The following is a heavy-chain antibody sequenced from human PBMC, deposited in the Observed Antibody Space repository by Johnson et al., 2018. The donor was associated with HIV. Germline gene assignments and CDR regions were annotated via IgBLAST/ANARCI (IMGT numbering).Heavy chain of an antibody. J-gene: IGHJ3*02. V-gene: IGHV3-7*01. Sequence: VHLVESGGVVVRPGGSLRLSCAASGFTFSSYWMSWVRQAPGKGLEWVANIKQDGSEKYYVDSVKGRFTISRDNAKNSLYLQMNSLRAEDTAVYYCARERVVFASQSYSYGHDAFDIWGKGTMVTVSS. CDR3: ARERVVFASQSYSYGHDAFDI. D-gene: IGHD5-18*01. CDR2: IKQDGSEK. CDR1: GFTFSSYW.